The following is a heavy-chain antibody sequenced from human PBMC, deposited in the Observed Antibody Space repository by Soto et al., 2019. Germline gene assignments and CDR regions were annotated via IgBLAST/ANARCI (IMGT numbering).Heavy chain of an antibody. Sequence: AGGSLRLSCAASGITLSSHYMNWVRQAPGKGLEWVSSISSSSSYIYYADSVKGRFTISRDNAKNSLYLQMNSLRAEDTAVYYCARDGTYCSGTNCYVDYWGQGTLVTVSS. J-gene: IGHJ4*02. CDR3: ARDGTYCSGTNCYVDY. V-gene: IGHV3-21*01. CDR1: GITLSSHY. D-gene: IGHD2-2*01. CDR2: ISSSSSYI.